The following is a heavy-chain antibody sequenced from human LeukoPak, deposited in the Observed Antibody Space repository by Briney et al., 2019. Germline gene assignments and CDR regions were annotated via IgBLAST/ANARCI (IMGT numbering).Heavy chain of an antibody. CDR3: ARNLEWSVNWFDP. V-gene: IGHV3-23*01. J-gene: IGHJ5*02. CDR1: GFTFSSYA. D-gene: IGHD3-3*01. CDR2: ISGSGGST. Sequence: PGGSLRLCCAASGFTFSSYAMSWVRQAPGEELEWVSGISGSGGSTYHADSVKGRFTIVRDNSKNSLDLRSHSLRAEDTAVYYCARNLEWSVNWFDPWGQGTLVTVSS.